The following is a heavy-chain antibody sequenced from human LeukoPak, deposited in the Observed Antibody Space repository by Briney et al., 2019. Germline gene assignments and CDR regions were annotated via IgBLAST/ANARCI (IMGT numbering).Heavy chain of an antibody. CDR3: ATATRGGYRSCFAP. CDR2: MNPNSGDT. CDR1: GYTFTSYD. J-gene: IGHJ5*02. Sequence: ASVKVSCKASGYTFTSYDINWVRQATGQGLEWMGWMNPNSGDTAYAQKFQGRVTMTRDTSISTAYMELSSLRSEDTAVYYCATATRGGYRSCFAPWGREPRVTVSS. D-gene: IGHD6-19*01. V-gene: IGHV1-8*01.